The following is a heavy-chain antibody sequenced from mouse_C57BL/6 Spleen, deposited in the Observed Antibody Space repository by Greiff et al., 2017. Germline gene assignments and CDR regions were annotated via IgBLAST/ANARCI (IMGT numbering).Heavy chain of an antibody. D-gene: IGHD1-1*01. CDR1: GYTFTSYW. V-gene: IGHV1-61*01. Sequence: QVHVKQPGAELVRPGSSVKLSCKASGYTFTSYWMDWVKQRPGQGLEWIGNIYPSDSETHYNQKFKDKATLTVDKSSSTAYMQLSSLTSEDSAVYYCARVYYGSSPFDYWGQGTTLTVSS. CDR2: IYPSDSET. J-gene: IGHJ2*01. CDR3: ARVYYGSSPFDY.